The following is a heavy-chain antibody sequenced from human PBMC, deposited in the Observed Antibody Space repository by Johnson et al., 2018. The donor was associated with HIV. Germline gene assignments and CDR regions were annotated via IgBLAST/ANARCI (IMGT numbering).Heavy chain of an antibody. D-gene: IGHD1-1*01. J-gene: IGHJ3*02. Sequence: QVQLVESGGGLVQPGGSLRLSCAASGFTFSSYGMHWVRQAPGKGLEWVSVISCGGSSTYYADSVKGRFTISRDNSKNTLYLQMNSLRAEDTAVYYHGRRGNDLVDAFDIWGQGTMVTVSS. CDR3: GRRGNDLVDAFDI. CDR2: ISCGGSST. V-gene: IGHV3-NL1*01. CDR1: GFTFSSYG.